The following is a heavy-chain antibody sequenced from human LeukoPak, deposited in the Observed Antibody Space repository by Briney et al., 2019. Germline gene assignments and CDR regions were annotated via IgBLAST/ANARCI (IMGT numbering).Heavy chain of an antibody. CDR2: ISGSGGST. Sequence: GGSLRLSCAASGFTFSSYAMSWVRQAPGKGLEWVSAISGSGGSTYYADSVKGRFTISRDNSKNRLYLQMNSLRAEDTAVYYCAKDRAGSAVAGGFDYWGQGTLVTVSS. J-gene: IGHJ4*02. CDR1: GFTFSSYA. CDR3: AKDRAGSAVAGGFDY. V-gene: IGHV3-23*01. D-gene: IGHD6-19*01.